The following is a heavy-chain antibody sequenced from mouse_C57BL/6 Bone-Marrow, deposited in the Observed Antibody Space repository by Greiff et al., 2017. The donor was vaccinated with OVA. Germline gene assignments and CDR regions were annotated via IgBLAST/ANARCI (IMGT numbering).Heavy chain of an antibody. CDR1: GYTFTSYW. CDR2: IHPNSGST. V-gene: IGHV1-64*01. D-gene: IGHD4-1*02. CDR3: ARQLGRDYYAMDY. Sequence: QVQLQQPGAELVKPGASVKLSCKASGYTFTSYWMHWVKQRPGQGLEWIGLIHPNSGSTNYNEKFKSKATLTVDKSSSTAYMQLSSLTSEDSAVYYCARQLGRDYYAMDYWGQGTSVTVSS. J-gene: IGHJ4*01.